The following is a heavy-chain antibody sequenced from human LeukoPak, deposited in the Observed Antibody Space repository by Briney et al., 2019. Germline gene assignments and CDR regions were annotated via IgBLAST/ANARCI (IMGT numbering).Heavy chain of an antibody. D-gene: IGHD3-22*01. CDR2: ISAYNGNT. Sequence: ASVKVSCKASGYTFTSYGISWVRQAPGQGLEWMGWISAYNGNTNYAQKLQGRVTITADKSTSTAYMELSSLRSEDTAVYYCARVYYYDTLSAFDIWGQGTMVTVSS. J-gene: IGHJ3*02. CDR1: GYTFTSYG. V-gene: IGHV1-18*01. CDR3: ARVYYYDTLSAFDI.